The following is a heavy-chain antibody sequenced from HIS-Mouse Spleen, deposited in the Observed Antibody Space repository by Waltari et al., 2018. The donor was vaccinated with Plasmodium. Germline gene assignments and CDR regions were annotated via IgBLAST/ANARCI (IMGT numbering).Heavy chain of an antibody. D-gene: IGHD6-13*01. CDR2: ISYDGSNK. V-gene: IGHV3-30*18. CDR1: GFPFPRYG. CDR3: AKDRRSSSWYVDY. Sequence: QVQLVESGGGVVQPGRSLRLSCAAPGFPFPRYGLHLVPPAPGKGLEWVAVISYDGSNKYYADSVKGRFTISRDNSKNTLYLQMNSLRAEDTAVYYCAKDRRSSSWYVDYWGQGTLVTVSS. J-gene: IGHJ4*02.